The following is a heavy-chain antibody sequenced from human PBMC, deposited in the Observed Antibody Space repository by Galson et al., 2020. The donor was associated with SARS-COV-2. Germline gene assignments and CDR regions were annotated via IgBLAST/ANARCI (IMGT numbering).Heavy chain of an antibody. V-gene: IGHV3-33*01. CDR1: GFTFSSYG. D-gene: IGHD7-27*01. CDR2: IWYDGSNK. Sequence: GGSLRLSCAASGFTFSSYGMHWVRQAPGKGLEWVAVIWYDGSNKYYADSVKGRFTISRDNSKNTLYLQMNSLRAEDTAVYYCAVGMTEYYYYYYGMDVWGQGTTVTVSS. CDR3: AVGMTEYYYYYYGMDV. J-gene: IGHJ6*02.